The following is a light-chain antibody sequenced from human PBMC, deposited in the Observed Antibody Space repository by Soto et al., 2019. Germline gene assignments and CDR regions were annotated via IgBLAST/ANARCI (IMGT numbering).Light chain of an antibody. CDR3: CSYISSSTYV. J-gene: IGLJ1*01. CDR2: DVS. V-gene: IGLV2-14*03. Sequence: QSVLTQPASVSGSPGQLIAISCTGTSSDVGAYNSVSWYQQHPGRAPKLMIHDVSNRPSGVSNRFSGSKSGNTASLTISGLQAEDEADYYCCSYISSSTYVFGTGTKVTVL. CDR1: SSDVGAYNS.